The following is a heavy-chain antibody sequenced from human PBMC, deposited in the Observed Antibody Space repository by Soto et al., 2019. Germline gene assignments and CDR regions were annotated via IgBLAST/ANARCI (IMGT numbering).Heavy chain of an antibody. V-gene: IGHV3-23*01. CDR1: GFTFSSYG. D-gene: IGHD2-2*01. Sequence: EVQLLESGGGLGQPGGSLRLSCVVSGFTFSSYGLSWVRQAPGKGLEWDSTISGSGGNTWYADSVKGRFTISRDNSQNTLYLQMNSLRVEDTAVYYCAKQAGSSILYYFDYWGQGTLVTVSS. CDR2: ISGSGGNT. CDR3: AKQAGSSILYYFDY. J-gene: IGHJ4*02.